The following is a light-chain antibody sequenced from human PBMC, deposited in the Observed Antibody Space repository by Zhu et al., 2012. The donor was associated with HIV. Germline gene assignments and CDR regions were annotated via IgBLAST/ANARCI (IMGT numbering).Light chain of an antibody. Sequence: IVLTQSPATLSLSPGERATVSCRASRSVRSFLAWYQQKPGQAPRLLIYDTSKRAAGIPARFSGSGSETDFTLTISRLEPEDFAVYYCQQYGGAPRTFGQGTKVEIK. V-gene: IGKV3-11*01. CDR2: DTS. J-gene: IGKJ1*01. CDR1: RSVRSF. CDR3: QQYGGAPRT.